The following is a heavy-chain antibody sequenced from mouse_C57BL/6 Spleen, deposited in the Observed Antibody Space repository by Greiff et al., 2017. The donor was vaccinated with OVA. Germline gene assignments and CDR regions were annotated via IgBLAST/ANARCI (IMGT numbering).Heavy chain of an antibody. CDR3: ARHGPIYYGSSGYYFDY. Sequence: EVQVVESGGDLVKPGGSLKLSCAASGFTFSSYGMSWVRQTPDKRLEWVATISSGGSYTYYPDSVKGRFTISRDNAKNTLYLQMSSLKSEDTAMYYCARHGPIYYGSSGYYFDYWGQGTTLTVSS. D-gene: IGHD1-1*01. CDR1: GFTFSSYG. V-gene: IGHV5-6*01. CDR2: ISSGGSYT. J-gene: IGHJ2*01.